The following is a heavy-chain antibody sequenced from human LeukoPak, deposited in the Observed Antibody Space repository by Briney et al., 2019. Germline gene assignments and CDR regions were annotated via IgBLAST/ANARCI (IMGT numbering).Heavy chain of an antibody. Sequence: SETLSLTCAVYGGSFSGYYWSWIRQPPGKGLEWIGEINHSGSTNYNPSLKSRVTISVDTSKNQFSLKLSSVTAADTAVYCCARIRPYYDILTGYYMSCWFDPWGQGTLVTVSS. V-gene: IGHV4-34*01. CDR3: ARIRPYYDILTGYYMSCWFDP. CDR1: GGSFSGYY. CDR2: INHSGST. D-gene: IGHD3-9*01. J-gene: IGHJ5*02.